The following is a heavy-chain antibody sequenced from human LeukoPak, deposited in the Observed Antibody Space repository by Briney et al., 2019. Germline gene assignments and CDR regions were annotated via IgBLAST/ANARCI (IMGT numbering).Heavy chain of an antibody. V-gene: IGHV1-2*02. CDR3: AREYYDSGSYRLLGY. CDR1: GYTFSGYY. D-gene: IGHD3-10*01. J-gene: IGHJ4*02. Sequence: GASVKVSCKASGYTFSGYYLHWVRQAPGQGLEWMGWINPNSGGTSYAQKFQGRVTMTRDTSISTAYTELSSLRSDDTALYYCAREYYDSGSYRLLGYWGQGTLVTVSS. CDR2: INPNSGGT.